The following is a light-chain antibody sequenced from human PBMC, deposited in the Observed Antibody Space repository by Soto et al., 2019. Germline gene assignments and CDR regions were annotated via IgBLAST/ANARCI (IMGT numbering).Light chain of an antibody. CDR2: WAS. CDR1: QSVLYSANSMNY. J-gene: IGKJ1*01. Sequence: DIVMTQSPDSLAVSLGERATINCKSSQSVLYSANSMNYLAWYQQKPGQPPKLLIYWASTRESGVPDRFSGSGSGTDFTLTINSLQAEDVAVYYCQQYSSSSLTFGQGTKVEIK. V-gene: IGKV4-1*01. CDR3: QQYSSSSLT.